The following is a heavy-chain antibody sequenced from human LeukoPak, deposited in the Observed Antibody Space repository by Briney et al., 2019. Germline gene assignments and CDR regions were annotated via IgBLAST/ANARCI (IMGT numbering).Heavy chain of an antibody. CDR1: GGTFSSYA. CDR3: ARDGIAAAGNFDY. D-gene: IGHD6-13*01. J-gene: IGHJ4*02. CDR2: IIPIFGTA. V-gene: IGHV1-69*13. Sequence: SVKVSCKASGGTFSSYAISWVRQAPGQGLEWMGGIIPIFGTANYAQKFQGRVTITADESTSTAYMELSSLRSEDTAVYYCARDGIAAAGNFDYWGQGTLVTVSS.